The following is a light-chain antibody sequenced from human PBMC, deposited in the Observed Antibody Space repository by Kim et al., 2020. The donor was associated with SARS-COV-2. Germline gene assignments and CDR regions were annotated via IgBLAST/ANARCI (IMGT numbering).Light chain of an antibody. Sequence: QSVTIACSGTSSDIGVTNFVSWYQQHPGKAPKHMIYDVRNRPSGVSNRFSGSKSGNTASLTISGLQAEDEADYFCGSYTTSSTFVVFGGGTKVTVL. CDR2: DVR. J-gene: IGLJ2*01. CDR3: GSYTTSSTFVV. CDR1: SSDIGVTNF. V-gene: IGLV2-14*03.